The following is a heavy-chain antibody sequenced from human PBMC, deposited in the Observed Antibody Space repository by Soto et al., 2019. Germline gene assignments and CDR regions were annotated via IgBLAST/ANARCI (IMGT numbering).Heavy chain of an antibody. CDR1: GYTFTSYV. V-gene: IGHV1-18*01. CDR2: ISVDNGNT. Sequence: ASVKVSCKTSGYTFTSYVISWVRQAPGQGLERMGWISVDNGNTKYAPNLQGRVTLTADTSTSTAYMELRSPGSDDTAVYYCARIQAVGVRGLGYWGLGTLVTVSS. J-gene: IGHJ4*02. CDR3: ARIQAVGVRGLGY. D-gene: IGHD3-10*01.